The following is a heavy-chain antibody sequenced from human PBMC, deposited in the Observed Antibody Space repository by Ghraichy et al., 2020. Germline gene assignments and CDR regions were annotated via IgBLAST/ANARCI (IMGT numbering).Heavy chain of an antibody. J-gene: IGHJ4*02. Sequence: GESLNISCAASGFAFSIHWMTWVRQAPGKGLERVANIRNDGSEKNYVDSVRGRFTIFRDNDKNSLYLQMDSLRADDTAVYYCARGGGASDSWGQGTLVTVSS. CDR1: GFAFSIHW. D-gene: IGHD3-10*01. CDR3: ARGGGASDS. V-gene: IGHV3-7*03. CDR2: IRNDGSEK.